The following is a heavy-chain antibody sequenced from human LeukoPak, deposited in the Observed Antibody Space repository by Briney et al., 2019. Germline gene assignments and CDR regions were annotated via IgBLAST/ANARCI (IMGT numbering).Heavy chain of an antibody. CDR3: ARAVIYDILTGYHLVFDY. J-gene: IGHJ4*02. D-gene: IGHD3-9*01. CDR1: GYTFTSYG. V-gene: IGHV1-18*01. Sequence: ASVTVSCKASGYTFTSYGISWVRQAPGQGLEWMGWISAYNGNTNYAQKLQGRVTMTTDTSTSTAYMELRSLRSDDTAVYYCARAVIYDILTGYHLVFDYWGQGTLVTVSS. CDR2: ISAYNGNT.